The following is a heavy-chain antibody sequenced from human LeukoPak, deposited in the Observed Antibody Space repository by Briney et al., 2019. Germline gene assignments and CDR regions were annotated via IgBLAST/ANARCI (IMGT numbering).Heavy chain of an antibody. CDR3: ARNNDMDV. D-gene: IGHD1/OR15-1a*01. CDR2: MTKDGSEK. Sequence: GGSLRLSCAASGFILSNHWMTWVRQAPGKGPEWVANMTKDGSEKYYVDSVEGRFTISRDTAKNSLYLQMNNLRAEDTALYYCARNNDMDVWGQGTTVIVSS. CDR1: GFILSNHW. V-gene: IGHV3-7*03. J-gene: IGHJ6*02.